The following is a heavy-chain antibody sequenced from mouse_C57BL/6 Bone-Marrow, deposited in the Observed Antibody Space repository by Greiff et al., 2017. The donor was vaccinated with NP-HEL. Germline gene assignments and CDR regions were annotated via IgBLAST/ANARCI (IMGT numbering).Heavy chain of an antibody. CDR1: GYTFTSYW. CDR3: ARRGSNSPYYFDY. V-gene: IGHV1-61*01. Sequence: QVQLQQPGAELVRPGSSVKLSCKASGYTFTSYWMDWVKQRPGQGLEWIGNIYPSDSETHYNQKFKDKATLTVDKSSSTAYMQLSSLTSEDSAVYYCARRGSNSPYYFDYWGQGTTLTVSS. D-gene: IGHD2-5*01. J-gene: IGHJ2*01. CDR2: IYPSDSET.